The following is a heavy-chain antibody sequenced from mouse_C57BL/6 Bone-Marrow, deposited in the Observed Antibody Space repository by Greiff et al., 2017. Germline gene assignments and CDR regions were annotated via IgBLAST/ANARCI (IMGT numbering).Heavy chain of an antibody. CDR3: ARITTVVANYAMDY. CDR1: GYTFTSYG. Sequence: VQLQQSGAELARPGASVKLSCKASGYTFTSYGISWVKQRTGQGLEWIGEIYPRSGNTYYNEKFKGKATLTADKSSSTAYMQFSSLTSEDSAIYYCARITTVVANYAMDYWGQGTSVTVSS. J-gene: IGHJ4*01. D-gene: IGHD1-1*01. V-gene: IGHV1-81*01. CDR2: IYPRSGNT.